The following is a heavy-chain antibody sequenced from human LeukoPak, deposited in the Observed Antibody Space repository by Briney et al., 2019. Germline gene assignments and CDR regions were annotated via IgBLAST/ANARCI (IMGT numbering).Heavy chain of an antibody. CDR1: GYTFTGYY. J-gene: IGHJ5*02. CDR3: ANVVPAARYWFDP. CDR2: INPNSGGT. V-gene: IGHV1-2*02. Sequence: ASVKVSCKASGYTFTGYYMHWVRQAPGQGLEWMGWINPNSGGTNYAQKFQGRVTMTRDTSISTAYMELSRQRSDDTAVYYCANVVPAARYWFDPWGQGTLVTVSS. D-gene: IGHD2-2*01.